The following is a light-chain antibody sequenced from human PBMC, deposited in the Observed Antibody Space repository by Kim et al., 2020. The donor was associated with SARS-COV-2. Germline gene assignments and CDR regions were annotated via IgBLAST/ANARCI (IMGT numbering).Light chain of an antibody. CDR3: QQYHNWPPRT. CDR1: QSGSSD. Sequence: SPGERITLSCRASQSGSSDLAWYQQKPGQAPRLLIYGASTRATDIPARFSGSGSGTEFTLTISSLQSEDFAVYYCQQYHNWPPRTFGQGTKVDIK. J-gene: IGKJ1*01. V-gene: IGKV3-15*01. CDR2: GAS.